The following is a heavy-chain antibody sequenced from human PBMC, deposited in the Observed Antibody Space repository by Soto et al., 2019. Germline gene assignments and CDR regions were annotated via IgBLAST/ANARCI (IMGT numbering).Heavy chain of an antibody. D-gene: IGHD1-1*01. CDR3: AGWNILHYYGMDV. CDR1: GFTFSSYW. V-gene: IGHV3-7*01. J-gene: IGHJ6*02. CDR2: IKQDGSEK. Sequence: PRLCCGASGFTFSSYWMSWVRQALGKGLERVANIKQDGSEKYYVDSVKGRFTISRDNAKNSLYLQMNSLRADDTPVYYCAGWNILHYYGMDVWGQGTTVTVSS.